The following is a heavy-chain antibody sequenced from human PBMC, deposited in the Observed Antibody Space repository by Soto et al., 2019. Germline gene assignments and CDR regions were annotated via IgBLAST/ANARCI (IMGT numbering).Heavy chain of an antibody. CDR1: GASISSSSYY. D-gene: IGHD4-4*01. CDR2: IYYIGST. Sequence: SETLSLTCTVSGASISSSSYYWGWIRQPPGKGLEWIGSIYYIGSTYYNPSLKSRVTISVDTSENQFSLKLSSVTAADTAVYYCARRAVIYSKSFDYWGQRTLVTVSP. J-gene: IGHJ4*02. CDR3: ARRAVIYSKSFDY. V-gene: IGHV4-39*01.